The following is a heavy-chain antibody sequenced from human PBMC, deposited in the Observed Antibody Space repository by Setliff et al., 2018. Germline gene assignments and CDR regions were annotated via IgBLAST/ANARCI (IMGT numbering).Heavy chain of an antibody. CDR2: VSFSGST. Sequence: SETLSLTCIVSGGSINTNYYYWGWVRQPPGKGLEWIGTVSFSGSTYFNPSLKSRATILRDTSTSQFSLRLTSVTATDTAMYYCARDGGFRSGTWSLDQWGQGTLVTVSS. D-gene: IGHD3-16*02. CDR1: GGSINTNYYY. V-gene: IGHV4-39*07. CDR3: ARDGGFRSGTWSLDQ. J-gene: IGHJ4*02.